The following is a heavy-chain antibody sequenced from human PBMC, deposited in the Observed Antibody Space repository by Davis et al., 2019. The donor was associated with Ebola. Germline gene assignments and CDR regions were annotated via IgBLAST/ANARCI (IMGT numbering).Heavy chain of an antibody. D-gene: IGHD3-10*01. CDR1: GDSVAGGSGG. V-gene: IGHV6-1*01. Sequence: HSQTLSLTCAISGDSVAGGSGGWNWIRQSPSRGLEWLGRTYYNSKWYNDYAVSVKSRITINPDTSRNHFSLQLNSVTPEDTAVYYCARGWFRGSFDYWGQGTPVTVSS. CDR3: ARGWFRGSFDY. CDR2: TYYNSKWYN. J-gene: IGHJ4*02.